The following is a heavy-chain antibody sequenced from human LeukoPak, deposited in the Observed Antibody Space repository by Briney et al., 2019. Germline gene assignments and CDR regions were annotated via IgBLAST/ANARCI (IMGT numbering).Heavy chain of an antibody. CDR2: IKQDGSEK. CDR1: GFIFSDYW. J-gene: IGHJ6*04. D-gene: IGHD1-26*01. V-gene: IGHV3-7*03. CDR3: AREHSGTYSVYMDV. Sequence: PGGSLRLSCAASGFIFSDYWMSWVRQVPGKGLEWVANIKQDGSEKYYVDSVKGRFTISRDNAKNSLHLQMNSLRAEDTAVYYCAREHSGTYSVYMDVWGKGTTVTVSS.